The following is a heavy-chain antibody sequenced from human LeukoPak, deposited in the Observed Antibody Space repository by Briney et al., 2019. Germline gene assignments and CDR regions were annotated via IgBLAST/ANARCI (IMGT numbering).Heavy chain of an antibody. V-gene: IGHV3-23*01. Sequence: GGSLRLSCAASGFTFSSYALSWVRQAPGKGLEWVTALTDSGGSTYYADSVKGRFTISRDNSQNTLYLQMNSLRVEDTAVYYCVKGSSSSRPYYFDYWGQGTLVTVSS. D-gene: IGHD6-13*01. CDR1: GFTFSSYA. J-gene: IGHJ4*02. CDR3: VKGSSSSRPYYFDY. CDR2: LTDSGGST.